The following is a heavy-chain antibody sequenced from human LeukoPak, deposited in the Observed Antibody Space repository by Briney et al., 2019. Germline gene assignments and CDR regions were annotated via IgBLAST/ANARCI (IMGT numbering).Heavy chain of an antibody. Sequence: SETLSLTCTVSGGSISSSSYYWGWIRQPPGKGLEWIGSIYYSGSTYYSPSLKSRVTISVDTSKNQFSLKLSSVTAADTAVYYCARYGGTYYVDYWGQGTLVTVSS. J-gene: IGHJ4*02. CDR3: ARYGGTYYVDY. V-gene: IGHV4-39*07. CDR1: GGSISSSSYY. D-gene: IGHD4-23*01. CDR2: IYYSGST.